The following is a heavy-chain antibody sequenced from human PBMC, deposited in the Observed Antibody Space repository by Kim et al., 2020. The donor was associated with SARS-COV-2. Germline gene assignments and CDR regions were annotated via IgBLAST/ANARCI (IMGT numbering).Heavy chain of an antibody. V-gene: IGHV4-34*01. J-gene: IGHJ6*02. Sequence: LKRRVTISVDTSKNQFSRKLSSVTAADTAVYYCARGKNTIFGVVFRYGMDVWGQGTTVTVSS. CDR3: ARGKNTIFGVVFRYGMDV. D-gene: IGHD3-3*01.